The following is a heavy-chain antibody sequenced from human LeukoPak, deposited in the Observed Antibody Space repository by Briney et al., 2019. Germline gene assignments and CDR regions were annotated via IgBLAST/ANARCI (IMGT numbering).Heavy chain of an antibody. CDR2: IYYSGST. CDR3: ASGTLRYFAHY. V-gene: IGHV4-59*01. Sequence: PSETLSLTCTVSGGSISSYYWSWIRQPPGKGLEWIGYIYYSGSTNYNPSLKSRVTISVDTSKNQFSLKLSSVTAADTAVYYCASGTLRYFAHYWGQGTLVTVSS. CDR1: GGSISSYY. J-gene: IGHJ4*02. D-gene: IGHD3-9*01.